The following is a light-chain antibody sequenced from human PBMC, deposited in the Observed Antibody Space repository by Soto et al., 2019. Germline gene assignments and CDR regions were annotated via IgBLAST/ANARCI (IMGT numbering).Light chain of an antibody. CDR1: SSNIGAGYD. V-gene: IGLV1-40*01. Sequence: QSVLTQPPSVSGAPGQRVTISCTGSSSNIGAGYDVHWYQQLPGTAPKLLIYGNSNRPSGVPDRFSGSKSGTSASLAITGLQAEDEADYYCQSYDSSLSGGGVFGGATQLTVL. J-gene: IGLJ7*01. CDR2: GNS. CDR3: QSYDSSLSGGGV.